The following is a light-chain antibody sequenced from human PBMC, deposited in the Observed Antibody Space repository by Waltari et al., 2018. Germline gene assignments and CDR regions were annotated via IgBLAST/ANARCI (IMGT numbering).Light chain of an antibody. CDR1: SRDVGNYRH. Sequence: QSALTQPASVSGSPGQSITISCTGTSRDVGNYRHVSWYQQYPGKAPKLIIYDVSYRPSGVSNRFSGSKSDNTASLTIVGLQAEDEAFYYCCSSAGGTTKVFGTGTKVTVL. CDR3: CSSAGGTTKV. CDR2: DVS. V-gene: IGLV2-14*03. J-gene: IGLJ1*01.